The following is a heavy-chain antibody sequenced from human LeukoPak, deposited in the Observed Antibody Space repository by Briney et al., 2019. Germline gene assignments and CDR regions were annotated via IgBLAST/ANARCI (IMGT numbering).Heavy chain of an antibody. V-gene: IGHV3-30*02. CDR1: GFVFSSYG. Sequence: GGSLRLSCAASGFVFSSYGMHWVRQAPGKGLEGVAFIRNDGTNEYYADSVKGRFTISRDNSKNTLSLQMNSLRAEDTAVYYCANRGISSVWNFDYWGQGTLVTVSS. J-gene: IGHJ4*02. D-gene: IGHD6-19*01. CDR2: IRNDGTNE. CDR3: ANRGISSVWNFDY.